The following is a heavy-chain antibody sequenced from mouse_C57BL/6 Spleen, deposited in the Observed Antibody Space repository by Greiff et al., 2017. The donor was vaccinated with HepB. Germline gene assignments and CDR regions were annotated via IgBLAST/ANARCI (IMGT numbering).Heavy chain of an antibody. V-gene: IGHV2-6-2*01. CDR3: ARQDGSSFYAMDY. D-gene: IGHD1-1*01. CDR2: IWSDGST. J-gene: IGHJ4*01. CDR1: GFSLTSYG. Sequence: LVAPSQSLSITCTVSGFSLTSYGVHWVRQPPGKGLEWLVVIWSDGSTTYNSALKSRLSISKDNSKSQVFLKMNSLQTDDTAMYYCARQDGSSFYAMDYWGQGTSVTVSS.